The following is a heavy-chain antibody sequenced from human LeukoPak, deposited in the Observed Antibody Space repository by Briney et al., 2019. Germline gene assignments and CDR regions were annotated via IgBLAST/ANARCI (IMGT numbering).Heavy chain of an antibody. CDR3: AGEKYGVPPEI. CDR2: IYYSGST. J-gene: IGHJ3*02. D-gene: IGHD1-14*01. CDR1: GGSVSSGTYY. Sequence: PSETLSLTCSVSGGSVSSGTYYWSWIRQPPGKRLEYIGYIYYSGSTNYNPSLKSRVTMLVDTSKNQFSLKLRYVTAADTAVYYCAGEKYGVPPEIWGQGTTVTVSS. V-gene: IGHV4-61*01.